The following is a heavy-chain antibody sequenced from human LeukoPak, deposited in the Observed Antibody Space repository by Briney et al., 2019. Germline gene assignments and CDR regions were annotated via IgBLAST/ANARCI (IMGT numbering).Heavy chain of an antibody. CDR2: IIPIFGTA. D-gene: IGHD3-10*01. Sequence: SVTVSCTASGGTFSSYAISWVRQAPGQGLEWMGGIIPIFGTANYAQKFQGRVTITADESTSTAHMELSSLRSEDTAVYYCARGANYYGSGNNWFDPWGQGTLVTVSS. J-gene: IGHJ5*02. CDR3: ARGANYYGSGNNWFDP. CDR1: GGTFSSYA. V-gene: IGHV1-69*01.